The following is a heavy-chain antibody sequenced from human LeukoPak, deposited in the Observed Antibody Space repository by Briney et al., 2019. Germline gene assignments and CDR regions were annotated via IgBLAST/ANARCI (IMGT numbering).Heavy chain of an antibody. Sequence: GGSLRLSCAVSGFTFDDYAMHWVRQVPGKGLEWVSGINWNSDIIGYADSVKGRFTTSRDNAKNSLYLQMNRLRSDDTAVYYCARDSGERGSGSYLIAYWGQGTLVTVSS. V-gene: IGHV3-9*01. CDR2: INWNSDII. CDR3: ARDSGERGSGSYLIAY. J-gene: IGHJ4*02. CDR1: GFTFDDYA. D-gene: IGHD3-10*01.